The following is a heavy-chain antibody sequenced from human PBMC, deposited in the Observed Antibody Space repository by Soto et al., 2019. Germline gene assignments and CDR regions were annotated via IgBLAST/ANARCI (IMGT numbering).Heavy chain of an antibody. D-gene: IGHD1-7*01. V-gene: IGHV1-69*06. Sequence: ASVKVSCKASGGTFSSYSISWVLQAPGQVLEWMGGIIPIFGTANYAQKFQGRVTITADKSTSTAYMELSSLRSEDTAVYYCARDPVRRLELPYYYGMDVWGQGTTVTVSS. CDR3: ARDPVRRLELPYYYGMDV. CDR1: GGTFSSYS. J-gene: IGHJ6*02. CDR2: IIPIFGTA.